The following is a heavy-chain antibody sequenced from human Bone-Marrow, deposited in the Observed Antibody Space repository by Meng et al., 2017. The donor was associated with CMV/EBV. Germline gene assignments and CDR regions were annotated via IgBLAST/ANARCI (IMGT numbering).Heavy chain of an antibody. CDR2: ISSSSSYI. V-gene: IGHV3-21*01. CDR3: ARDYVRITIFGVVTGAGGMDA. CDR1: GFTFSSYS. Sequence: GESLKISCAASGFTFSSYSMNWVRQAPGKGLEWVSSISSSSSYIYYADSVKGRFTISRDNAKNSLYLQMNSLRAEDTAVYYCARDYVRITIFGVVTGAGGMDAWGQGTTVTVSS. D-gene: IGHD3-3*01. J-gene: IGHJ6*02.